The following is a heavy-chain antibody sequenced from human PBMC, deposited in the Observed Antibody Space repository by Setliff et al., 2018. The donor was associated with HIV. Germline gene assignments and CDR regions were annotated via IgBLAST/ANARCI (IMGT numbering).Heavy chain of an antibody. CDR2: IYNDGSKK. J-gene: IGHJ4*02. D-gene: IGHD6-13*01. Sequence: GSLRLSCAASGFTFSYYGMYWVRQAPGKGLEWVALIYNDGSKKYYADSVKGRFTISRDNSKNTLYLQMNSLSAEDTALYYCANLIGEADTPYWGQGTLVTVSS. V-gene: IGHV3-33*06. CDR1: GFTFSYYG. CDR3: ANLIGEADTPY.